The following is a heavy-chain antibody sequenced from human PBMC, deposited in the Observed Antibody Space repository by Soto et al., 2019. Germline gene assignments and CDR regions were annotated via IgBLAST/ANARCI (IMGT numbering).Heavy chain of an antibody. Sequence: ASVKVSCKTSGDSFTSYYMHWVRQAPGQGLEWMGIINPSGGSTSYAQKFQGRVTMTRDTSTSTVYMELSSLRSEDTAVYYCARDFGDYRDYGAEYFQHWGQGTLVTVSS. CDR3: ARDFGDYRDYGAEYFQH. CDR1: GDSFTSYY. D-gene: IGHD4-17*01. CDR2: INPSGGST. J-gene: IGHJ1*01. V-gene: IGHV1-46*03.